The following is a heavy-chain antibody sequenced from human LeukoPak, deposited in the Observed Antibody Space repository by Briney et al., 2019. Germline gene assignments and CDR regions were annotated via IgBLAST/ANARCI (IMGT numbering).Heavy chain of an antibody. J-gene: IGHJ4*02. CDR1: GFTFSDYY. Sequence: GGSLRLSCAASGFTFSDYYMSWIRQAPGKGLEWVSSISGSGSSTYYADSVKGRFTISRDNSKNTLFLQMNSLKADDTAVYYCAKGGGGVLASWGQGTLVTVSS. D-gene: IGHD3-16*01. V-gene: IGHV3-23*01. CDR3: AKGGGGVLAS. CDR2: ISGSGSST.